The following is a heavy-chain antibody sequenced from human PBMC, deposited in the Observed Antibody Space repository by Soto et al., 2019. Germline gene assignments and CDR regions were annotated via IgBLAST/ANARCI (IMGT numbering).Heavy chain of an antibody. CDR3: ARVERGTATTVVDAFDI. CDR1: GGSVSSGSYY. Sequence: QVQLQQWGAGLLKPSETLSLTCAVYGGSVSSGSYYWSWIRQPPGKGLEWIGEMSHSGGTHFNPSLKSRVTISVDQSKNQFSLKMSSVTAAVTALYYCARVERGTATTVVDAFDIWGPGTMVTVSS. J-gene: IGHJ3*02. V-gene: IGHV4-34*01. D-gene: IGHD1-1*01. CDR2: MSHSGGT.